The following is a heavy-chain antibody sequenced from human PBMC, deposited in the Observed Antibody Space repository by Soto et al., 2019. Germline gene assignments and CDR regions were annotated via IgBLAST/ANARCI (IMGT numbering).Heavy chain of an antibody. CDR3: AKDRGYSYGYDAFDI. D-gene: IGHD5-18*01. CDR2: ISGSGITT. V-gene: IGHV3-23*01. J-gene: IGHJ3*02. CDR1: GFTFSSYA. Sequence: GGSLRLSCAVSGFTFSSYAMTWVRQAPGKGLEWVSAISGSGITTYYADSVKGRFTISRDNSKNTLYLQMNSLRAEDTAVYYCAKDRGYSYGYDAFDIWGQGTMVTVSS.